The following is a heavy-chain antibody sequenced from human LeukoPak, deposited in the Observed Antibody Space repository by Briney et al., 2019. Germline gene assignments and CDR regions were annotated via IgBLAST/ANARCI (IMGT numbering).Heavy chain of an antibody. CDR1: GFQFSTYT. CDR3: AGSHFTIYYFES. V-gene: IGHV3-48*01. CDR2: ISYSSGTI. D-gene: IGHD3-10*01. J-gene: IGHJ4*02. Sequence: PGGSLRLSCEATGFQFSTYTMSWFRQAPGKGLEWVSYISYSSGTIYYSDSVKGRFTISRDNAKNSLYLQMNSLRAEDTAVYYCAGSHFTIYYFESWGQGTLVTVSS.